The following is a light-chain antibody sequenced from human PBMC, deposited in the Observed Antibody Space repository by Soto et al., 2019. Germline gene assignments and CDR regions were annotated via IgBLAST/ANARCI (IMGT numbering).Light chain of an antibody. CDR3: QQYQTYSRT. CDR1: QSINTW. CDR2: DVS. V-gene: IGKV1-5*01. J-gene: IGKJ1*01. Sequence: DIQMTQSPSTVSASVGDRITITCRASQSINTWLAWYRQRPGEAPQLLIYDVSTLAMGVPSRFSGSGSGTDFTLSISRLKPDDFATFYCQQYQTYSRTFGQGTKVEVK.